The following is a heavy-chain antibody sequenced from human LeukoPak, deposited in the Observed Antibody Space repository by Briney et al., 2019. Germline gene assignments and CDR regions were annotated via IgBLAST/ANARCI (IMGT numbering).Heavy chain of an antibody. CDR3: ARVGGPFSALDY. CDR1: GYTFTNFG. CDR2: ISADNGNT. D-gene: IGHD3-16*01. V-gene: IGHV1-18*01. J-gene: IGHJ4*02. Sequence: ASVKVSCKASGYTFTNFGISWVRQAPGQGLEWMGWISADNGNTNYAQRLQGRGTMTTDTSTHTAYLDLRSLRSDDTAVYYCARVGGPFSALDYWGQGTLVTVSS.